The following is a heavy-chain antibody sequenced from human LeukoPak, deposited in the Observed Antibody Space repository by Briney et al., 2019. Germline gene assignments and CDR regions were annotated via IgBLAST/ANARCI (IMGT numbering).Heavy chain of an antibody. CDR3: ARSYGSGSYYEFDY. CDR2: ISSSGSTI. V-gene: IGHV3-11*01. J-gene: IGHJ4*02. CDR1: GFTFRDYY. Sequence: PGGSLRLSCAASGFTFRDYYMSWIRQAPGKGLEWVSYISSSGSTIYYADSVKGRFTISRDNAKNSLYLQVNSLRAEDTAVYYCARSYGSGSYYEFDYWGQGTLVTVSS. D-gene: IGHD3-10*01.